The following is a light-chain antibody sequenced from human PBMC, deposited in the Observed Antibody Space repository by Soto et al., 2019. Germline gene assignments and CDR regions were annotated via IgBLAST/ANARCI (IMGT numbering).Light chain of an antibody. J-gene: IGLJ1*01. CDR3: SLYTPPRTYV. V-gene: IGLV2-18*01. CDR1: SSGLPSYNP. CDR2: YVS. Sequence: QSVLTQPPSVSVSPRHAVTISFTGTSSGLPSYNPGSRHKRPQAPGTRLVIYYVSNSGSGINDRFSGFKSANTASLTILGPQDAAAYEYYCSLYTPPRTYVFGTGTKVT.